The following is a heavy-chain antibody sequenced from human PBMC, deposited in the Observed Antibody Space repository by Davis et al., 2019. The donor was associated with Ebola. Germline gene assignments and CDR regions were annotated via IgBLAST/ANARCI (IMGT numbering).Heavy chain of an antibody. CDR2: IYTDANST. J-gene: IGHJ6*02. V-gene: IGHV3-74*01. CDR3: ARDQRPGITGTFYYYGMDV. D-gene: IGHD1-7*01. Sequence: GESLKISCAASGFTFSSYWMHWVRQAPGKGLEWVSHIYTDANSTAYADSVRGRFTISRDNAKSSLYLQMNSLRAEDTAVYYCARDQRPGITGTFYYYGMDVWGQGTTVTVSS. CDR1: GFTFSSYW.